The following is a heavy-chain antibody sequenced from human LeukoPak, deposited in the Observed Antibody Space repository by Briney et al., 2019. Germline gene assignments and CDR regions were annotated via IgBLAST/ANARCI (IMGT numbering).Heavy chain of an antibody. CDR3: ARWGDYYGSSGTGDY. V-gene: IGHV4-4*07. CDR2: IYTTGST. J-gene: IGHJ4*02. D-gene: IGHD3-22*01. CDR1: GGSINNYY. Sequence: AETLSLTCTVSGGSINNYYWSWIRQPAGKGLEWIGRIYTTGSTNYNPSLKSRVIMSLDTSKNQFSLKLTSVTAADTAVYYCARWGDYYGSSGTGDYWGQGTLVTVSS.